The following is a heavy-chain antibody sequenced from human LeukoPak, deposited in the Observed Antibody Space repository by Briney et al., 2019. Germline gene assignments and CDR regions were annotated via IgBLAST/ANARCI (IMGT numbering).Heavy chain of an antibody. J-gene: IGHJ5*02. CDR3: AKDRDGDFNWFDP. Sequence: PGGSLRLSCAASGFTFSSYSMNWVRQAPGKGLEWVSGISGSGSSTYYADSVKGRSTISRDNSKNTMYLQVNRLRAEDTAVYFCAKDRDGDFNWFDPWGQGILVTVSS. V-gene: IGHV3-23*01. CDR2: ISGSGSST. D-gene: IGHD2-21*01. CDR1: GFTFSSYS.